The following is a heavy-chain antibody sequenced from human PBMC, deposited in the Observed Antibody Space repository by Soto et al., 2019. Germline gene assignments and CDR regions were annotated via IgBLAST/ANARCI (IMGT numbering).Heavy chain of an antibody. Sequence: QVQLVQSGAEVKKPGASVKISCKASGYTFTSHSMHWVRQAPGQGLEWVGIINTSSGSTKYAQKFQGRVTLTRDTSTSTVYLELSSLTSEETAVYYCARDGSYCGGGGCYSLVYWGQGTLVIASS. CDR2: INTSSGST. CDR1: GYTFTSHS. V-gene: IGHV1-46*03. CDR3: ARDGSYCGGGGCYSLVY. D-gene: IGHD2-15*01. J-gene: IGHJ4*02.